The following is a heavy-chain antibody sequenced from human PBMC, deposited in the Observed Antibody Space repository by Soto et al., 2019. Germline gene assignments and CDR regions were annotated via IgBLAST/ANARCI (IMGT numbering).Heavy chain of an antibody. D-gene: IGHD3-16*02. CDR2: ISYDGSNK. Sequence: GGSLRLSCAASGFTFSSYGMHWVRQAPGKGLEWVAVISYDGSNKYYADSVKGRFTISRDNSKNTLYLQMNSLRAEDTAVYYCAKDALRLHLGELSYNFDYWGQGTLVTVSS. J-gene: IGHJ4*02. CDR1: GFTFSSYG. V-gene: IGHV3-30*18. CDR3: AKDALRLHLGELSYNFDY.